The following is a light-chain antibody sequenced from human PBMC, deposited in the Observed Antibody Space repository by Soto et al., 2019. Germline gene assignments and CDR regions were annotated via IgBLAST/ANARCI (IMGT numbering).Light chain of an antibody. CDR3: QHYGNSRWT. J-gene: IGKJ1*01. V-gene: IGKV3-20*01. CDR1: QSVISNY. Sequence: EMVLTQSPGTLSLSPGDRATLSCRASQSVISNYLDWYHQKAGQAPRLLMYGASSRATGIPDRFSGSGSGTDFTLTISRLEPEDFAVYYCQHYGNSRWTFGHGTKVDIK. CDR2: GAS.